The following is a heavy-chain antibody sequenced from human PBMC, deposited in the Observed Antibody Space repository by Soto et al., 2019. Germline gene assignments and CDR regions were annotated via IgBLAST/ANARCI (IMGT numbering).Heavy chain of an antibody. CDR3: AHNGYGDYVDAFDI. Sequence: QITLKESGPTLVKPTQTLTLTCTFSGFSLSTSGVGVGWIRQPPGKALEWLALIYWDDDKRYSPSLKSRLTITKDTSKNQVVLTMTNMDPVDTAKYYCAHNGYGDYVDAFDIWGQGTMVTVSS. V-gene: IGHV2-5*02. J-gene: IGHJ3*02. CDR1: GFSLSTSGVG. CDR2: IYWDDDK. D-gene: IGHD4-17*01.